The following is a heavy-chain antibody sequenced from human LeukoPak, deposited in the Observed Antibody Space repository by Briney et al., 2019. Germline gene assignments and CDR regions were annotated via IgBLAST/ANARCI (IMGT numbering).Heavy chain of an antibody. J-gene: IGHJ4*02. D-gene: IGHD6-19*01. CDR3: ARDAVLVADRTPALDY. V-gene: IGHV3-30*04. CDR2: ISYDGSNK. Sequence: GGSLRLSCAASGFTFSNYAMHWVRQAPGKGLESVAVISYDGSNKYYADSVKGRFTISRGNFKNTLFLEMNSLRVEDTAVYYCARDAVLVADRTPALDYWGQGTLVTVSS. CDR1: GFTFSNYA.